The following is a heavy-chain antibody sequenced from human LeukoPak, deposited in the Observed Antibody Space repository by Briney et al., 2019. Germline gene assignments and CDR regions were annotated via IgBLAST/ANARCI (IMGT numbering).Heavy chain of an antibody. D-gene: IGHD5-18*01. CDR2: INPSGGST. V-gene: IGHV1-46*01. J-gene: IGHJ4*02. CDR1: GYTFTSYY. Sequence: ASVKVSCKASGYTFTSYYMHWVRQAPGQGLGWMGIINPSGGSTSYAQKFQGRVTMTRDTSTSTVYMELSSLRSEDTAVYYCAREELWGPHTDYWGQGTLVTVSS. CDR3: AREELWGPHTDY.